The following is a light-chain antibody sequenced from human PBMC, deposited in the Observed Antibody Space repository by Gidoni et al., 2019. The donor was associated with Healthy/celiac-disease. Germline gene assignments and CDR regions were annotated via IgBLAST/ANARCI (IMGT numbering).Light chain of an antibody. J-gene: IGKJ4*01. CDR2: DAS. V-gene: IGKV3-11*01. CDR1: QSVSSY. Sequence: EIVLTQSPATLSLSPGERATLPCRASQSVSSYLAWYQQKPGQAPRLLIYDASNRATGIPARFSGSGSGTDFTLTISSLEPEDFAVYYCQQRSNWPPDTFGGXTKVEIK. CDR3: QQRSNWPPDT.